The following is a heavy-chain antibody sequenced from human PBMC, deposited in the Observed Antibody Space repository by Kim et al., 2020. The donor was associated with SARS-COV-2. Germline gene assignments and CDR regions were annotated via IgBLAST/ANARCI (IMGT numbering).Heavy chain of an antibody. CDR2: ISSSGSTI. CDR1: GFTFSDYY. V-gene: IGHV3-11*01. J-gene: IGHJ4*02. CDR3: ARENSRLLYYDFWSGRENFDY. Sequence: GGSLRLSCAASGFTFSDYYMSWIRQAPGKGLEWVSYISSSGSTIYYADSVKGRFTISRDNAKNSLYLQMNSLRAEDTAVYYCARENSRLLYYDFWSGRENFDYWGQGTLVTVSS. D-gene: IGHD3-3*01.